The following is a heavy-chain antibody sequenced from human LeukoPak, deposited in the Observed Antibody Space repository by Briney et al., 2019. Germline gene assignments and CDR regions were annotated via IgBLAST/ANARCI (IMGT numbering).Heavy chain of an antibody. V-gene: IGHV3-30*18. CDR1: GFTFSNYV. D-gene: IGHD6-19*01. J-gene: IGHJ4*02. CDR3: AKADSSGWYNLDY. CDR2: ISYDDTNK. Sequence: GRSLRLSCAASGFTFSNYVMHWVRQAPGRGLDWVAVISYDDTNKYYADSVKGRFTISRDNSKNTLYLQLNSLRAEDTAVYYCAKADSSGWYNLDYWGRGTLVTVSS.